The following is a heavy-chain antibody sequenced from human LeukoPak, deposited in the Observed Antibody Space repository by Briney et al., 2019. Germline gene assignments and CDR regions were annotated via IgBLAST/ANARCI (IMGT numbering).Heavy chain of an antibody. CDR1: GYTFTGYY. D-gene: IGHD6-19*01. Sequence: GASVKVSCKASGYTFTGYYMHWVRQAPGQGLEWMGRINPNSGGTNYAQKFQGRVTMTRDTSISTAYMELSRLRSDDTAVYYCARDKSVAVAGIPTHNWFDPWGQGTLVTVSS. CDR2: INPNSGGT. J-gene: IGHJ5*02. CDR3: ARDKSVAVAGIPTHNWFDP. V-gene: IGHV1-2*06.